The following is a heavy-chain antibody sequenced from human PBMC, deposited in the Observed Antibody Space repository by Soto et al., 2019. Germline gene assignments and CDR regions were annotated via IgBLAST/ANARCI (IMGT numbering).Heavy chain of an antibody. CDR1: RFTFSSYW. CDR2: IKQDGSEK. V-gene: IGHV3-7*01. D-gene: IGHD2-2*01. J-gene: IGHJ4*02. Sequence: GGSLRLFCAASRFTFSSYWMSWVRQAPGKGLEWVANIKQDGSEKYYVDSVKGRFTISRDNAKNSLYLQMNSLRAEDTAVYYCARSHQWGQGXLVTVSS. CDR3: ARSHQ.